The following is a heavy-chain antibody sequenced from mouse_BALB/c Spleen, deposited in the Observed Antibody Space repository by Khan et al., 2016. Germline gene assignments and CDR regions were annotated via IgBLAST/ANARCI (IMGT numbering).Heavy chain of an antibody. CDR1: GYSITSDYA. Sequence: EVQLQESGPGLVKPSQSLSLTCTVTGYSITSDYAWNWIRQFPGNKLEWMGYISYSGSTSYNPSLKSRISITRDTSKNQFFLQLNSVTTEDTATYCCARAEYYGYFDYWGQGTTLTVSS. J-gene: IGHJ2*01. CDR2: ISYSGST. CDR3: ARAEYYGYFDY. D-gene: IGHD1-1*01. V-gene: IGHV3-2*02.